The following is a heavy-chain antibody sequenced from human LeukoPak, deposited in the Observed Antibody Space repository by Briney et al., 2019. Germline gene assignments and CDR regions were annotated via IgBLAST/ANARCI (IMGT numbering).Heavy chain of an antibody. CDR2: ISYSGSP. V-gene: IGHV4-39*07. J-gene: IGHJ4*02. D-gene: IGHD6-13*01. CDR3: ARDRQQLVRGDYFDY. Sequence: PSQTLSLTCTVSGGSISSGGYYWGWIRQPPGKGLQWIGSISYSGSPYYNPSLKSRVTMSVDTSKNQFSLRLSSVTAADTAVYYCARDRQQLVRGDYFDYWGQGTLVTVSS. CDR1: GGSISSGGYY.